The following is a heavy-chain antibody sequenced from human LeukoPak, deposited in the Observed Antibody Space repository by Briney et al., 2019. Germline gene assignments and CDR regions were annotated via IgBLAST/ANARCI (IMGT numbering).Heavy chain of an antibody. J-gene: IGHJ4*02. V-gene: IGHV3-53*01. CDR1: GFTLSSNY. CDR3: ARARWGGVNSGLYFDY. D-gene: IGHD4-23*01. Sequence: PGGSLRLSCAASGFTLSSNYMSWVRHAPGKGLEGVSVIYSGGSTYYADSVKGRFTISRDNSKNTLYLQMNSLRAEDTAVYYCARARWGGVNSGLYFDYWGQGTLVTVSS. CDR2: IYSGGST.